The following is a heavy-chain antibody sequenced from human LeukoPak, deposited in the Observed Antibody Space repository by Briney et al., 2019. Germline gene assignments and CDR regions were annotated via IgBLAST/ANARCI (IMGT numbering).Heavy chain of an antibody. CDR2: ISGTGSTT. J-gene: IGHJ6*02. Sequence: GVSPRLSCAACRFTFSRYTILWVRHAPGKGLEWVSAISGTGSTTFCADSVKGRFTISRDNSKNTLYLQMNSLRAEDTAVYYCAKKLGYCSSTSCYFFRHNYYGMDVWGQGTTVTVSS. CDR3: AKKLGYCSSTSCYFFRHNYYGMDV. V-gene: IGHV3-23*01. CDR1: RFTFSRYT. D-gene: IGHD2-2*01.